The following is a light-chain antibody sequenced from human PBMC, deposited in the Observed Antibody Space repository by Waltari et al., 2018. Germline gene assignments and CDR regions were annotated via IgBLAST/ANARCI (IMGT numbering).Light chain of an antibody. CDR1: SGHSSNV. CDR2: VNSDGSH. V-gene: IGLV4-69*01. CDR3: QTGGHGTWV. J-gene: IGLJ3*02. Sequence: LVLTQSPSASASLGASVKLTCTLSSGHSSNVIAWLQEQPGKGPRYLMKVNSDGSHSKGDEIPDRFSGSSSGAERYLTMSSLQSEDEADYYCQTGGHGTWVFGGGTKLTVL.